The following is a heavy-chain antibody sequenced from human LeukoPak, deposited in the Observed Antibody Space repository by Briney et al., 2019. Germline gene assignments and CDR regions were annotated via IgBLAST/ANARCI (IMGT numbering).Heavy chain of an antibody. V-gene: IGHV1-2*06. CDR3: ARDYGPYPGCSWFDP. J-gene: IGHJ5*02. CDR2: INCNGGGT. CDR1: GFTCSGSS. D-gene: IGHD2-21*01. Sequence: GGSLKLSCAASGFTCSGSSIPWVRQAPGQGLEWMGRINCNGGGTSYAQKFQGRVTMTRDTSISTAYMELDRLTSDDTAVYYCARDYGPYPGCSWFDPWGQGTLVTVS.